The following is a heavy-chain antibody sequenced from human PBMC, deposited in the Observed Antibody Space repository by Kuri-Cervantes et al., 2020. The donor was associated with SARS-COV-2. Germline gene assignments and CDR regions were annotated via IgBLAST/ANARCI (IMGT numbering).Heavy chain of an antibody. J-gene: IGHJ4*02. V-gene: IGHV3-30-3*01. CDR1: GFTFSSYA. CDR3: ARAGVRELRFLDLVYVPDY. CDR2: ISYDGSNK. Sequence: GGSLRLSCAASGFTFSSYAMHWVRQAPGKGLEWVAVISYDGSNKYYADSVKGRFTISRDNSKNTLYLQTNSLRAEDTAVYYCARAGVRELRFLDLVYVPDYWGQGTLVTVSS. D-gene: IGHD3-3*01.